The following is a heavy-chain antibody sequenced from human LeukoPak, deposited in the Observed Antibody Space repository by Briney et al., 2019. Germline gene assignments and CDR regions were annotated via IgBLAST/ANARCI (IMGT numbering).Heavy chain of an antibody. CDR3: ARHRGGGCSSSSCYLHWFDP. V-gene: IGHV4-39*01. CDR2: IYYSGST. Sequence: SETLSLTCTVSGDSISSSGYYWGWIRQPPGKGLEWIGSIYYSGSTYYKPSLKSRVTISVDTSKNQFSLKLSSVTAADTAVYYCARHRGGGCSSSSCYLHWFDPWGQGTLVTVSS. D-gene: IGHD2-2*01. CDR1: GDSISSSGYY. J-gene: IGHJ5*02.